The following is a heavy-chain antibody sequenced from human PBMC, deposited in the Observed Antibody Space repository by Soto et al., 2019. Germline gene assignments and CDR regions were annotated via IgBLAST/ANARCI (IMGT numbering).Heavy chain of an antibody. CDR2: IYYSGST. J-gene: IGHJ6*03. CDR1: GGSISSYY. CDR3: ARGGIAVADYYYYYYMDV. Sequence: SETLSLTCTVSGGSISSYYWSWIRQPPGKGLEWIGYIYYSGSTNYNPSLKSRVTISVDTSKNQFSLKLSSVTAADTAVYYCARGGIAVADYYYYYYMDVWGKGTTVTVSS. D-gene: IGHD6-19*01. V-gene: IGHV4-59*01.